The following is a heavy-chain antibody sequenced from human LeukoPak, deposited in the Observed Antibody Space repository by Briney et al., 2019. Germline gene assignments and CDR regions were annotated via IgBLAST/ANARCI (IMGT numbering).Heavy chain of an antibody. CDR1: GGSISSSSYY. V-gene: IGHV4-39*01. Sequence: IPSETLSLTCTVSGGSISSSSYYWGWIRQPPGKGLEWIGSIYYSGSTYYNPSLKSRVTISVDTSKNQFSLKLSSVTAADTAVYYCARLHVAPIAAAGRNAFDIWGQGTMVTVSS. CDR2: IYYSGST. J-gene: IGHJ3*02. D-gene: IGHD6-13*01. CDR3: ARLHVAPIAAAGRNAFDI.